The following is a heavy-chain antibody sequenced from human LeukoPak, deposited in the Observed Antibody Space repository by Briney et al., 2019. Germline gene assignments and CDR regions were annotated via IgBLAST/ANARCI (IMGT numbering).Heavy chain of an antibody. CDR3: AKDPGDSVRGYYMDV. J-gene: IGHJ6*03. CDR2: IRNDGSNE. V-gene: IGHV3-30*02. D-gene: IGHD1-26*01. Sequence: GGSLRLSCAASGFSFSVYAMHWVRQAQGKGLEWVAFIRNDGSNENYADSVKGRFTISRDKSKNTLYLQMNSLRAEDTAVYYCAKDPGDSVRGYYMDVWGKGTTVIVSS. CDR1: GFSFSVYA.